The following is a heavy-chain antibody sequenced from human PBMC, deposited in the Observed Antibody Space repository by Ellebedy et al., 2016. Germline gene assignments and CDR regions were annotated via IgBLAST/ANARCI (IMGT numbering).Heavy chain of an antibody. Sequence: GESLKISCAASGFTFSSYSMNWVRQAPGKGLEWVSSISSSRSYIYYADSVKGRFTISRDNAKNSLYLQMNSLRAEDTAFYYCAKDRDRWSTFDYWGQGILVTVSS. V-gene: IGHV3-21*04. J-gene: IGHJ4*02. CDR3: AKDRDRWSTFDY. CDR2: ISSSRSYI. CDR1: GFTFSSYS. D-gene: IGHD4-23*01.